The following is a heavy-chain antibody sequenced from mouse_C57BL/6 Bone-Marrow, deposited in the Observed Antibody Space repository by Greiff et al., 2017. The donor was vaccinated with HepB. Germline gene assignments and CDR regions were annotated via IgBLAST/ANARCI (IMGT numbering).Heavy chain of an antibody. V-gene: IGHV1-63*01. Sequence: QVQLKQSGAELVRPGTSVKMSCKASGYTFTNYWIGWAKQRPGHGLEWIGDIYPGGGYTNYNEKFKGKATLTADKSSSTAYMQFSSLTSEDSAIYYCARRGDGTAMDYWGQGTSVTVSS. CDR2: IYPGGGYT. D-gene: IGHD1-1*01. J-gene: IGHJ4*01. CDR1: GYTFTNYW. CDR3: ARRGDGTAMDY.